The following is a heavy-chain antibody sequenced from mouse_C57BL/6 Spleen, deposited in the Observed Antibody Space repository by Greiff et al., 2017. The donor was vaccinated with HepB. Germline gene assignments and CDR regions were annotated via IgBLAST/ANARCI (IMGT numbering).Heavy chain of an antibody. CDR1: GYTFTSYW. D-gene: IGHD2-2*01. Sequence: QVQLQQSGAELVMPGASVKLSCKASGYTFTSYWMHWVKQRPGQGLEWIGEIDPSDSYTNYNQKFKGKSTLTVDKSSSTAYMQLSSLTSEDFAVYYCAREGGLPAMDDCGQGTSVTVSS. CDR3: AREGGLPAMDD. CDR2: IDPSDSYT. J-gene: IGHJ4*01. V-gene: IGHV1-69*01.